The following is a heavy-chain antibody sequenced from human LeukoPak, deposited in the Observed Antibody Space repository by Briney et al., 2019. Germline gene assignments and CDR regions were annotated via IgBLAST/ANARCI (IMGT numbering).Heavy chain of an antibody. CDR1: GGSFSGYY. V-gene: IGHV4-34*01. CDR3: ARRDCSGGSCYFDY. Sequence: PSETLSLTCAVYGGSFSGYYWSWIRQPPGKGLEWIGEINHSGSTNNNPPLKSRVAISVDTSKNQFSLRLSSVTAADTAVYYCARRDCSGGSCYFDYWGQGTLVTVSS. D-gene: IGHD2-15*01. CDR2: INHSGST. J-gene: IGHJ4*02.